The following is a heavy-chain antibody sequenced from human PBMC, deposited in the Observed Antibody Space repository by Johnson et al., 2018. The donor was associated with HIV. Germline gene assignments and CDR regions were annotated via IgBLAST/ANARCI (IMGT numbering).Heavy chain of an antibody. Sequence: QMLLVESGGGVVQPGRSLRLSCAASGFTFSSYAMHWVRQAPGKGLEWVAVISYDGSNQYYADSVKGRFTISRDNSKNTLYLQMNSLRAEDTAVYYCAKNSAAFDIWGQGTMVTVSS. CDR1: GFTFSSYA. CDR3: AKNSAAFDI. D-gene: IGHD2/OR15-2a*01. J-gene: IGHJ3*02. CDR2: ISYDGSNQ. V-gene: IGHV3-30*04.